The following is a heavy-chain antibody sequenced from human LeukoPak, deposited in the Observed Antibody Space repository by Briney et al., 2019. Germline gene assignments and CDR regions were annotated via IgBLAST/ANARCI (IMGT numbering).Heavy chain of an antibody. Sequence: PSETLSLTGAVSGGSISSGGYSWSWIRQPPGKGLEWIGYIYHSGSTYYNPSLKSRVTISVDRSKNQFSLQLSSVTAADTAVYYFAREFCISTSCNGADYCGSEPWSPSPQ. CDR1: GGSISSGGYS. CDR2: IYHSGST. CDR3: AREFCISTSCNGADY. J-gene: IGHJ4*02. D-gene: IGHD2-2*01. V-gene: IGHV4-30-2*01.